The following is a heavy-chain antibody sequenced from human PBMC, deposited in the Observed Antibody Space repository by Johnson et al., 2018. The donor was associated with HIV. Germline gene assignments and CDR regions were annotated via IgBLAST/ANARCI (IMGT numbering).Heavy chain of an antibody. CDR1: GFTFSSHD. D-gene: IGHD5-12*01. CDR3: AREGVVATITDAFDI. J-gene: IGHJ3*02. CDR2: LYSGGST. V-gene: IGHV3-66*01. Sequence: VESGGGGVQPGRSLRLPCEASGFTFSSHDMHWVRQAPGKGLEWVSVLYSGGSTYYADSVKGSLTISRDNSKNTLYLQMNSLRAEDTAVYYCAREGVVATITDAFDIWGQGTMVTVSS.